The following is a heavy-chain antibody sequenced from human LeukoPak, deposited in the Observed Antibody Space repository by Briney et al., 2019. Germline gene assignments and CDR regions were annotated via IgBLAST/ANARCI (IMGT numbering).Heavy chain of an antibody. D-gene: IGHD3-16*01. Sequence: GESLKISCKGSGYTFTNYWIGWVRQVPAKGMEWMGIIYPDDSDTRYSPSFQGQVTISADKSIRTAYLQWSSLKASDTATYYCARPLDYDDSFDIWGQGTMVTVSS. CDR1: GYTFTNYW. J-gene: IGHJ3*02. CDR2: IYPDDSDT. CDR3: ARPLDYDDSFDI. V-gene: IGHV5-51*01.